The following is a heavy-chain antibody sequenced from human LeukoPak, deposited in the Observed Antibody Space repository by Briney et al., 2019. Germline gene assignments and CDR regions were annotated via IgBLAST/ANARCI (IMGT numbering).Heavy chain of an antibody. Sequence: PSETLSLTCNVSGGSISSGGYYWSWIRQHPGKGLEWIGYIYYSGSTYYNPSLKSRVTISVDTSKNQFSLKLSSVTAADTAVYYCAREHVDIVATTQGGYFDYWGQGTLVTVSS. J-gene: IGHJ4*02. V-gene: IGHV4-31*03. CDR3: AREHVDIVATTQGGYFDY. D-gene: IGHD5-12*01. CDR2: IYYSGST. CDR1: GGSISSGGYY.